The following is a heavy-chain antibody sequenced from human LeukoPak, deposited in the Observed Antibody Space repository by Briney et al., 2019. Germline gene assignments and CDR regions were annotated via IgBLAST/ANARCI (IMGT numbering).Heavy chain of an antibody. V-gene: IGHV3-23*01. CDR2: ISDIGPNT. CDR3: TKRLSLRFDAFDI. CDR1: GFTLSNFA. J-gene: IGHJ3*02. D-gene: IGHD3-3*01. Sequence: PGGSLRLSCAASGFTLSNFAMTWVRQAPGKGLEWVSSISDIGPNTYYAASVKGRFTISRDTSKNTLYLQMNSLRAEDTAFYYCTKRLSLRFDAFDIWGPGTMVTVSS.